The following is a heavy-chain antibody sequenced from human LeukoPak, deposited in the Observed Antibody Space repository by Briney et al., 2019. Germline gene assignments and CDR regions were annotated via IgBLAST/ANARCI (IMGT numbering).Heavy chain of an antibody. CDR2: LNPDSGGT. CDR3: AREGDASGWSRAFDN. J-gene: IGHJ4*02. CDR1: GYAFTDYF. D-gene: IGHD6-19*01. V-gene: IGHV1-2*02. Sequence: ASVKVSCKASGYAFTDYFIHWVRQAPGQGLEWLGWLNPDSGGTHYAQKFQARVTMTRDTSNSTAYMEVRSLRSDDTAVYYCAREGDASGWSRAFDNWGQGALVIVSS.